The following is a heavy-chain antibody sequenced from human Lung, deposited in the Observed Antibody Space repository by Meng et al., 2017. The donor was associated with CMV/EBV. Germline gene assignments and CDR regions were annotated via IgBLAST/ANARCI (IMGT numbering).Heavy chain of an antibody. CDR2: IPHRGSS. Sequence: HVHLAGSGPALVAPAETLALTCAVSGVSITNHNWWAWVRQPPGKGLEWIGEIPHRGSSAYNPSLKSRVSMSIDKSKNQFSLKLTSVTAADTAVYHCLRRSGGSVWGQGTLVTVSS. CDR3: LRRSGGSV. CDR1: GVSITNHNW. D-gene: IGHD3-10*01. V-gene: IGHV4-4*02. J-gene: IGHJ1*01.